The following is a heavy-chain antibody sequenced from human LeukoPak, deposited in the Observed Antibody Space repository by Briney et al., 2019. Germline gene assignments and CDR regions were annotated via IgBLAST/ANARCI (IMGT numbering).Heavy chain of an antibody. V-gene: IGHV4-59*01. J-gene: IGHJ4*02. D-gene: IGHD2-21*01. CDR3: AGVRHLGGSISYFDY. CDR2: MYHSGST. CDR1: GDSISNNY. Sequence: PSETLSLTCSVSGDSISNNYWSWIRQPPGKGLEWVACMYHSGSTNYNPSLKRRATILIDMSKNQFSLKLSSVTAADTAVYYCAGVRHLGGSISYFDYWGQGTLVTVSS.